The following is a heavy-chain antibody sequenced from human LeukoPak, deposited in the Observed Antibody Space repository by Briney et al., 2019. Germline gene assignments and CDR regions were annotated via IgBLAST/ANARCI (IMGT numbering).Heavy chain of an antibody. Sequence: SVKVSCKASGGTFSSYAISWVRQAPGQGLEWMGRIIPILGIANYAQKFQGRVTITADKSTSTAYMELSSLRSEDTAVYYCARAGTVVVAENWFDPWDQGTLVTVSS. CDR2: IIPILGIA. CDR3: ARAGTVVVAENWFDP. CDR1: GGTFSSYA. J-gene: IGHJ5*02. D-gene: IGHD2-15*01. V-gene: IGHV1-69*04.